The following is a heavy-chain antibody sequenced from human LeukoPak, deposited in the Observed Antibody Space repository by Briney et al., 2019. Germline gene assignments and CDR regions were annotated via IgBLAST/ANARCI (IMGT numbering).Heavy chain of an antibody. CDR1: GFTFDDYA. V-gene: IGHV3-23*01. CDR2: ISGSGGST. D-gene: IGHD3-10*01. Sequence: GGSLRLSCAASGFTFDDYAMSWVRQAPGKGLEWVSVISGSGGSTYYADSVKGRFTISRDNSKNTLSLQMNSLRDEDTAVYYCAKESDYYGSGAFDYWGQGTLVTVSS. J-gene: IGHJ4*02. CDR3: AKESDYYGSGAFDY.